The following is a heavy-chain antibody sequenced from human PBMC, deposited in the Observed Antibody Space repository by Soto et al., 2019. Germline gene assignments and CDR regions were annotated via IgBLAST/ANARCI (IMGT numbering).Heavy chain of an antibody. J-gene: IGHJ4*02. CDR3: ARDSPPVDY. CDR2: ISAYNGNT. CDR1: GYTFTNYG. V-gene: IGHV1-18*01. Sequence: QVQLVQSGAEVKKPGASVKVSCKASGYTFTNYGISWVRQAPGQGLEWMGWISAYNGNTKHAQKLQGRVTMTTDTSTRTAYMELRSLRSDVTAVYYCARDSPPVDYWGQGTLVTVST.